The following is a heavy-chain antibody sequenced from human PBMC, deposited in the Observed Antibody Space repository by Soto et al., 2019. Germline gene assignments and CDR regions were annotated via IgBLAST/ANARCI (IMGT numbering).Heavy chain of an antibody. CDR1: TSSLTSYY. J-gene: IGHJ4*02. V-gene: IGHV4-59*01. CDR3: AREGESSTCFDN. D-gene: IGHD6-13*01. CDR2: IYYMGSP. Sequence: SETLSLTCILATSSLTSYYWSWIRPPPRKGLEWVGYIYYMGSPNYNPSLKTRVTISVDTYKNQCSLKLSYVTASDSAVYYCAREGESSTCFDNWGQGTLVTVSS.